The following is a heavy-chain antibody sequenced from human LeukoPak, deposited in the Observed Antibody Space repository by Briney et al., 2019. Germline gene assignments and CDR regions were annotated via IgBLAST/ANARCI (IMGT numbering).Heavy chain of an antibody. CDR1: GFTVSSNY. V-gene: IGHV3-23*01. J-gene: IGHJ4*02. D-gene: IGHD3-22*01. Sequence: PGGSLRLSCAASGFTVSSNYMSWVRQAPGKGLEWVSAISGSGGSTYYADSVKGRFTISRDNSKNTLYLQMNSLRAEDTAVYYCAKVRAGYYDSSGLIDYWGQGTLVTVSS. CDR2: ISGSGGST. CDR3: AKVRAGYYDSSGLIDY.